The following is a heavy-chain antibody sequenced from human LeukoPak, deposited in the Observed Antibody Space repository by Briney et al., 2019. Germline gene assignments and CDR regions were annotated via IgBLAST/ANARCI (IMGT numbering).Heavy chain of an antibody. D-gene: IGHD6-13*01. Sequence: GGSLRLSCAASGFTFSSYSMNWVRQAPGKGLEWVSSISSSSSYIYYADSVKGRFTISRDNAKNSLYLQMNSLRAEDTAVYYCARDGKAAAVVNWFAPWGQGTLVTVSS. CDR3: ARDGKAAAVVNWFAP. J-gene: IGHJ5*02. CDR2: ISSSSSYI. CDR1: GFTFSSYS. V-gene: IGHV3-21*01.